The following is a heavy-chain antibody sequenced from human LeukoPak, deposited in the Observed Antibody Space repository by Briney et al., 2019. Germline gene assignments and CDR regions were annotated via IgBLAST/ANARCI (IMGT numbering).Heavy chain of an antibody. Sequence: PSETLSLTCAVYGGSFSGYYWSWIRQPPGKGLEWIREINHSGSTNYNPSLKSRVTISVDTSKNQFSLKLSSVTAADTAVYYCARGRDYVWGSYRYSPPDYWGQGTLVTVSS. D-gene: IGHD3-16*02. J-gene: IGHJ4*02. CDR2: INHSGST. CDR3: ARGRDYVWGSYRYSPPDY. V-gene: IGHV4-34*01. CDR1: GGSFSGYY.